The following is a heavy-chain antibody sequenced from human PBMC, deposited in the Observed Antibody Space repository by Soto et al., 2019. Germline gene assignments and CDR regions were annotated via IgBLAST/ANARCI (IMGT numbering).Heavy chain of an antibody. Sequence: GGSLRLSCAASGFTFSSYAMHWVRQAPGKGLEWVAVISYDGSNKYYADSVKGRFTISRDNSKNTLYLQMNSLRAEDTAVYYCATEFRPMAAAGTGAFDYSGQGTLVTVSS. CDR2: ISYDGSNK. CDR3: ATEFRPMAAAGTGAFDY. D-gene: IGHD6-13*01. V-gene: IGHV3-30-3*01. J-gene: IGHJ4*02. CDR1: GFTFSSYA.